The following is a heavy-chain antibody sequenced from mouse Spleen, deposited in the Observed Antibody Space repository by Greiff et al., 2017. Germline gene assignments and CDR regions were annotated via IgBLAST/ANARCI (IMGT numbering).Heavy chain of an antibody. D-gene: IGHD1-1*01. V-gene: IGHV1-80*01. CDR3: ARIYYYGSSLVFDV. CDR2: IYPGDGDT. CDR1: GYAFSSYW. J-gene: IGHJ1*01. Sequence: VQLQQSGAELVKPGASVKISCKASGYAFSSYWMNWVKQRPGKGLEWIGQIYPGDGDTNYNGKFKGKATLTADKSSSTAYMQLSSLTSEDSAVYFCARIYYYGSSLVFDVWGAGTTVTVSS.